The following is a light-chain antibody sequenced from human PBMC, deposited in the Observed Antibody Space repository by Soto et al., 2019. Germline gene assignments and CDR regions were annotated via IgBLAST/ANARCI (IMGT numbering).Light chain of an antibody. V-gene: IGKV3-20*01. CDR2: GAS. J-gene: IGKJ1*01. CDR1: QSVGSSF. CDR3: QQYGTSPWA. Sequence: EIGLPQSPGPLSLSPGERATLSCRASQSVGSSFLAWYQQKPGQAPRPLIYGASSRATGIPDRFSGSGSGTDFTLTITRLEPEDFAVYYCQQYGTSPWAFGQGTKVEIK.